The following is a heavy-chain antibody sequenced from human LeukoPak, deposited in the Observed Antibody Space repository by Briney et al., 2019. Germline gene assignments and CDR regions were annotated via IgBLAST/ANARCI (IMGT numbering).Heavy chain of an antibody. Sequence: SETLSLTCTVSGGSISSSSYYWGWIRQPPGKGLEWIGSIYYSGSTYYNPSLKSRVTISADTSKNQFSLKLSSVTAADTAVYYCARGADYYDSSTPTYYFDYWGQGTLVTVSS. J-gene: IGHJ4*02. CDR3: ARGADYYDSSTPTYYFDY. V-gene: IGHV4-39*07. D-gene: IGHD3-22*01. CDR1: GGSISSSSYY. CDR2: IYYSGST.